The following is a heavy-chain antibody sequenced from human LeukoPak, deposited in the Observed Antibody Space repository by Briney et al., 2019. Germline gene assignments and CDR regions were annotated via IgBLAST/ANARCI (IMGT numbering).Heavy chain of an antibody. D-gene: IGHD2-21*02. V-gene: IGHV4-39*01. J-gene: IGHJ4*02. CDR3: AGRNEGDPSFFDY. CDR1: GGSISSSSYY. CDR2: IYYSGST. Sequence: SETLSLTCTVSGGSISSSSYYWGWIRQPPGKGLEWIGSIYYSGSTYYNPSLKSRVTISVDTSKNQFSLKLSSVTAADTAVYYCAGRNEGDPSFFDYWGQGTLVTVSS.